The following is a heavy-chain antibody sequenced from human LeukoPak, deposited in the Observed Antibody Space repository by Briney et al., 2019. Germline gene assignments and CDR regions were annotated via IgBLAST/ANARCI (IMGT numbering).Heavy chain of an antibody. CDR1: GFTFATYG. Sequence: GGSLRLSCAASGFTFATYGMHWVRLAPGKGLEWVAFIQNDEIDKFYADSVRGRFTVSRDNSKNTLYLQMNSLRAEDTAVYYCAKAPSLRYFDWLPSPDAFDIWGQGTMVTVSS. D-gene: IGHD3-9*01. J-gene: IGHJ3*02. V-gene: IGHV3-30*02. CDR3: AKAPSLRYFDWLPSPDAFDI. CDR2: IQNDEIDK.